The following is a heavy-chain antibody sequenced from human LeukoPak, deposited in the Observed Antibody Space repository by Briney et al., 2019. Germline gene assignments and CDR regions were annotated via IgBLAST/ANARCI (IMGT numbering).Heavy chain of an antibody. Sequence: PGGSLRLSCAASGFTFSSYSMNWVRQAPGKGLEWVSSISSSSSYIKYADSVKGRFTISRDNAKNSLYLQMNSLRAEDTAVYYCARAFGELRVLLDYWGQGTLVTVSS. D-gene: IGHD1-26*01. CDR1: GFTFSSYS. CDR2: ISSSSSYI. CDR3: ARAFGELRVLLDY. V-gene: IGHV3-21*01. J-gene: IGHJ4*02.